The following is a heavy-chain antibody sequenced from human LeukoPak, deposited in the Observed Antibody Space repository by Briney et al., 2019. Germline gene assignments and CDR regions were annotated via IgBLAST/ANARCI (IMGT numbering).Heavy chain of an antibody. Sequence: QPGRSLRLSCTASEFTFGDYAMTWVRQAPGKGLEWVSHISGSGVTIHYSDSVKGRFTISRDNAKNSLSLQMNSLRVEDTAVYYCAKADSTVTYQFHFDYWGQGTLVTVSS. V-gene: IGHV3-48*03. CDR3: AKADSTVTYQFHFDY. CDR1: EFTFGDYA. D-gene: IGHD4-17*01. J-gene: IGHJ4*02. CDR2: ISGSGVTI.